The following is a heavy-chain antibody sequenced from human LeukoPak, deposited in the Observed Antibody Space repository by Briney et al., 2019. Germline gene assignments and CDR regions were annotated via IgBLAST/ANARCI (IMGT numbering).Heavy chain of an antibody. D-gene: IGHD3-22*01. CDR1: GGSFSGYY. CDR3: ARGGVSRVITMIVVPKAGYFDY. J-gene: IGHJ4*02. Sequence: SETLSLTCAVYGGSFSGYYWSWLRQPPGKGLEWIGEVNRSASTNYNPSLKSRGTISVALSKNQFSLKLSSVTAADTAVYYCARGGVSRVITMIVVPKAGYFDYWGQGTLVTASS. V-gene: IGHV4-34*01. CDR2: VNRSAST.